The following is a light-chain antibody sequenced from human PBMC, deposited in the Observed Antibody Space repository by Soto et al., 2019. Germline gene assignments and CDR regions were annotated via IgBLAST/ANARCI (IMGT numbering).Light chain of an antibody. CDR1: QDISNY. CDR2: DAS. CDR3: QQYDNLPRLT. V-gene: IGKV1-33*01. Sequence: DIQMTQSPSSLSASVGDRVTITCQASQDISNYLNWYQQKPGKAPKLLIYDASNLETGVPSRFSGRGSWTDFTFTISSLQPEDIATYYCQQYDNLPRLTFGGGTKVEIK. J-gene: IGKJ4*01.